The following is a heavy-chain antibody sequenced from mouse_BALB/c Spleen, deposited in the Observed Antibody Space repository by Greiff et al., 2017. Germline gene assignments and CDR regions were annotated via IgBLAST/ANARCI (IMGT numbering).Heavy chain of an antibody. J-gene: IGHJ3*01. V-gene: IGHV5-9-3*01. Sequence: EVHLVESGGGLVKPGGSLKLSCAASGFTFSSYAMSWVRQTPEKRLEWVATISSGGSYTYYPDSVKGRFTISRDNAKNTLYLQMSSLRSEDTAMYYCARHLYDYSAWFAYWGQGTLVTVSA. CDR2: ISSGGSYT. CDR3: ARHLYDYSAWFAY. CDR1: GFTFSSYA. D-gene: IGHD2-4*01.